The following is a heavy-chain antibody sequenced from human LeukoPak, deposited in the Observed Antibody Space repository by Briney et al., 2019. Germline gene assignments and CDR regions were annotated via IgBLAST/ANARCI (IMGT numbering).Heavy chain of an antibody. CDR3: ARHYSNNYYDSSGYYLDY. CDR2: INHSGST. CDR1: GGSFSGYY. V-gene: IGHV4-34*01. D-gene: IGHD3-22*01. Sequence: PSETLSPTCAVYGGSFSGYYWSWIRQPPGKGLEWIGEINHSGSTNYNPSLKSRVTISVDTSKNQFSLKLSSVTAADTAVYYCARHYSNNYYDSSGYYLDYWGQGTLVTVSS. J-gene: IGHJ4*02.